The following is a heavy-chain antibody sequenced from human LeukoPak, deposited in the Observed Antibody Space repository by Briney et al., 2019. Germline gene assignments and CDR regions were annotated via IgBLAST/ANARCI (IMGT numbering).Heavy chain of an antibody. CDR2: ISSSSSYI. J-gene: IGHJ6*03. V-gene: IGHV3-21*01. CDR3: ARDRGYSGYDIYYYYMDV. Sequence: GGSLRLSRAASGFTFSSYSMSWVRQAPGKGLEWVSSISSSSSYIYYADSVKGRFTISRDNAKNSLYLQMNSLRAEDTAVYYCARDRGYSGYDIYYYYMDVWGKGTTVTVSS. D-gene: IGHD5-12*01. CDR1: GFTFSSYS.